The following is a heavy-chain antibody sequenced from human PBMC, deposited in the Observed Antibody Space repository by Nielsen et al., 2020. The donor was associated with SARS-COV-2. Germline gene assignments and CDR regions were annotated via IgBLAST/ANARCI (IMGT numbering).Heavy chain of an antibody. J-gene: IGHJ6*02. Sequence: WIRQPPGKGLEWIGYIYYSGSTSYNPSLKSRVTISVDTSKNQFSLKLSSVTAADTAVYYCARIPFRDYGSGRDEYYYGMDVWGQGTTVTVSS. D-gene: IGHD3-10*01. CDR2: IYYSGST. CDR3: ARIPFRDYGSGRDEYYYGMDV. V-gene: IGHV4-59*08.